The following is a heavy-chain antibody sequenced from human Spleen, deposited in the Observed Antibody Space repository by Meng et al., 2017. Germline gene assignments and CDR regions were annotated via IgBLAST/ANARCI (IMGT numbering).Heavy chain of an antibody. D-gene: IGHD4-11*01. CDR3: ARGPTTMAHDFDY. Sequence: QRQLQPWGAGLLKPSETLSPTGVVSGGSFSDYYWSWIRQPPGKGLEWIGEINHSGSTNYNPSLESRATISVDTSQNNLSLKLSSVTAADSAVYYCARGPTTMAHDFDYWGQGTLVTVSS. V-gene: IGHV4-34*01. CDR1: GGSFSDYY. CDR2: INHSGST. J-gene: IGHJ4*02.